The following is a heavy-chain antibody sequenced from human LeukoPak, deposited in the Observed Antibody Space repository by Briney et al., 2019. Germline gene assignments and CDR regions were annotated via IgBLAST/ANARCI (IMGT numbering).Heavy chain of an antibody. CDR1: GGSISSSSYY. D-gene: IGHD5-24*01. J-gene: IGHJ4*02. Sequence: PSETLSLTCTVSGGSISSSSYYWGWIRQPPGKGLEWIGSIYYSGSTYYNPSLKSRVTISVDTSKNQFSLKLSSVTAADTAVYYCARQGGGGMATIYYWGQGTLVTVSS. CDR2: IYYSGST. V-gene: IGHV4-39*01. CDR3: ARQGGGGMATIYY.